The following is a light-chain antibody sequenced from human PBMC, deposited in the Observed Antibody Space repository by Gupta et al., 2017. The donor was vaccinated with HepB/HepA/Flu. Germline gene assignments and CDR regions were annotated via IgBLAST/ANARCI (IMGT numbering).Light chain of an antibody. V-gene: IGLV4-69*01. CDR3: QTWGTGIRV. Sequence: LTQSPSASASLGASVKLTCTLSSSHSTYAIAWHQQQPEKGHRYLMKLNSDGSHSKGDGIPDRFSGSSYGAERYLTISSLQSEDEADYYCQTWGTGIRVFGGGTKLTVL. J-gene: IGLJ3*02. CDR2: LNSDGSH. CDR1: SSHSTYA.